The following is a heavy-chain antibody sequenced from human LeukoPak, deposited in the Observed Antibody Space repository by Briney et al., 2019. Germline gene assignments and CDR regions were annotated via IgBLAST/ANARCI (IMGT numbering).Heavy chain of an antibody. V-gene: IGHV3-64*01. J-gene: IGHJ3*02. D-gene: IGHD2-21*02. CDR3: ARVGVTIAFDI. CDR1: GFTFSSYA. Sequence: GGSLRLSCAASGFTFSSYAMHWVRQAPGKGLGYVSAISDSGGSTYYANSVKGRFTISRDNSKNTLYLQMGSLRAEDMAVYYCARVGVTIAFDIWGQGTMVTVSS. CDR2: ISDSGGST.